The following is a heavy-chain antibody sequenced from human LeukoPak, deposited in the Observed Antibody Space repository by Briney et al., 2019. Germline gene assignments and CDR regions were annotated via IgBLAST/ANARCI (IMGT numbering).Heavy chain of an antibody. Sequence: GGCLRLSCAASGFTFSSYGMHSVRQAPRKGLEWVAFIRYDGSNKYYADSVKGRFAISRDNTKNTLYLQMNSLRAKDTAVYYCAKDTHQLLRAAEYFQHWGQGTLVTVSS. D-gene: IGHD2-2*01. CDR3: AKDTHQLLRAAEYFQH. CDR1: GFTFSSYG. CDR2: IRYDGSNK. V-gene: IGHV3-30*02. J-gene: IGHJ1*01.